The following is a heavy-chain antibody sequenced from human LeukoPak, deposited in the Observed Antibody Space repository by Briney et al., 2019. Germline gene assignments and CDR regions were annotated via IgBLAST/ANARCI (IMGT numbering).Heavy chain of an antibody. CDR3: ARILAAGTLSYFDY. CDR1: GYSFTNYW. V-gene: IGHV5-51*01. CDR2: IYPGDSHT. Sequence: GESLKISCKGSGYSFTNYWIGWVRQMPGKGLEWMGIIYPGDSHTRYSPSFQGQVTLSADKSISTAYLQWSSLKASDTAMYYCARILAAGTLSYFDYWGQGTLVTVSS. J-gene: IGHJ4*02. D-gene: IGHD6-13*01.